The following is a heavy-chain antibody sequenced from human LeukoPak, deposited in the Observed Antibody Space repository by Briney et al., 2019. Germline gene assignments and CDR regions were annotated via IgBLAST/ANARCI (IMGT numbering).Heavy chain of an antibody. CDR1: GGSINSGSYY. V-gene: IGHV4-61*02. J-gene: IGHJ5*02. CDR2: IYTSGST. CDR3: ARDLTPSTTVTRDWFDP. Sequence: SQTLSLTCTVSGGSINSGSYYWSWIRQPAGKGLEWIGRIYTSGSTNYNPSLKSRVTMSVDTSKNQFSLKLSSVTAADTAVYYCARDLTPSTTVTRDWFDPWGQGTLVTVSS. D-gene: IGHD4-17*01.